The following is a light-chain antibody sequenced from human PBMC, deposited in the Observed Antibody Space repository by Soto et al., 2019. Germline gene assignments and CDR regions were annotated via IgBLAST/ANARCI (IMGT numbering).Light chain of an antibody. Sequence: QSALTQPASVSGSPGQSITISCTGTSNDVGRYNLVSWYQQHPGKAPKLIIFEGSERPSGVSNRFSGSKSGNTASLTISGLQPEDEADYYCCSYASSSTFALYVFGGGTKVTVL. CDR3: CSYASSSTFALYV. CDR1: SNDVGRYNL. J-gene: IGLJ1*01. V-gene: IGLV2-23*03. CDR2: EGS.